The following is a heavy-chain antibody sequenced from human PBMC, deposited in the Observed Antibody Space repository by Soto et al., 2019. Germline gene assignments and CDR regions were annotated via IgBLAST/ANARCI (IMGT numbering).Heavy chain of an antibody. Sequence: YCWSWIRQAPGKGLEWVSYISSSGSTIYYADSVKGRFTISRDNAKNSLYLQMNSLRADDTAVYYCAREVVALDYWGQGTLVTLSS. J-gene: IGHJ4*02. CDR1: YC. D-gene: IGHD2-15*01. CDR3: AREVVALDY. CDR2: ISSSGSTI. V-gene: IGHV3-11*01.